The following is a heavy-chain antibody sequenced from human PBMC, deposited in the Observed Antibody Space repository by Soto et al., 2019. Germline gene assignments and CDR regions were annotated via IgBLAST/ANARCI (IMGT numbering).Heavy chain of an antibody. CDR1: GFTFDDYA. V-gene: IGHV3-9*01. D-gene: IGHD2-8*01. Sequence: EVQLVESGGGLVQPGRSLRLSCAASGFTFDDYAMHWVRQAPGKGLEWVSGISWNSGSIGYADSVKGRFTISRDNAKNYLYLKMNSLRAEDTALYYCAKGGYCTNGVCYTFDYWGQGTLVTVSS. J-gene: IGHJ4*02. CDR2: ISWNSGSI. CDR3: AKGGYCTNGVCYTFDY.